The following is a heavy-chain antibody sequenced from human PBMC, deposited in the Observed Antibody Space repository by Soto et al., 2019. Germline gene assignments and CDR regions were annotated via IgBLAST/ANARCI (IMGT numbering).Heavy chain of an antibody. CDR1: GFSVSRNY. V-gene: IGHV3-53*04. CDR2: IYSGGST. Sequence: EVQLVESGGGLVQPGGSLRLSCAASGFSVSRNYMSWVRQAPGKGLEWVSVIYSGGSTYYADSVKDRFTISRHNSKNTLYLQMNSLRAEDTAVYYCASSPPMGYYDFWSGYQTDYWGQGTLVTVSS. CDR3: ASSPPMGYYDFWSGYQTDY. D-gene: IGHD3-3*01. J-gene: IGHJ4*02.